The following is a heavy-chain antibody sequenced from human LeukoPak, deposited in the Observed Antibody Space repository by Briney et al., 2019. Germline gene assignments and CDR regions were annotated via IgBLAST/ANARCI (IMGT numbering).Heavy chain of an antibody. CDR1: GYTFTGYY. V-gene: IGHV1-2*04. CDR3: ARDLYYGSAQPIQH. D-gene: IGHD3-10*01. CDR2: INPNSGGT. Sequence: ASVKVSCKASGYTFTGYYMHWVRQAPGQGLEWMGWINPNSGGTNYAQKFQGWVTMTRDTSISTAYMELSRLRSDDTAVYYCARDLYYGSAQPIQHWGQGTLVTVSS. J-gene: IGHJ1*01.